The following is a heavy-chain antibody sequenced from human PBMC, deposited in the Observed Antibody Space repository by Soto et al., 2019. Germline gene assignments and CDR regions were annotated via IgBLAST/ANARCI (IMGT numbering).Heavy chain of an antibody. Sequence: EVQLLESGGGLVQPGGSVRLSCADSGFTFSSYAMTWVRQAPGKGLEWVSAISNSGGSTYYADSVKGRFTISRDNSKKTLYLKMNSLRGEDTAVYFCARGGDHGNPTGGYFDYWGQGTLVTVSS. D-gene: IGHD2-15*01. CDR3: ARGGDHGNPTGGYFDY. CDR2: ISNSGGST. J-gene: IGHJ4*02. V-gene: IGHV3-23*01. CDR1: GFTFSSYA.